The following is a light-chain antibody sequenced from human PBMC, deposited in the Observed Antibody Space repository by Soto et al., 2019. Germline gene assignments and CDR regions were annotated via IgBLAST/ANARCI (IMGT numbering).Light chain of an antibody. CDR2: AVS. Sequence: DIQLTQSPSLLSASVGDRITITCRGSQGISNYLAWYQQRPGKAPKLLIYAVSTLQTGVQSRFSGSGSGTESTLTVSSLQPEDFATYHCQQLTSYPRTTVGQGTRLEI. J-gene: IGKJ5*01. CDR1: QGISNY. CDR3: QQLTSYPRTT. V-gene: IGKV1-9*01.